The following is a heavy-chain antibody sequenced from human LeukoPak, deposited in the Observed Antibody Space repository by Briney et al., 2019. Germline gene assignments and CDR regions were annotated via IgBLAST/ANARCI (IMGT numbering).Heavy chain of an antibody. V-gene: IGHV4-59*01. CDR3: ARSEYSGYGLDFDY. D-gene: IGHD5-12*01. J-gene: IGHJ4*02. CDR1: GGSFSGCY. Sequence: SETLSLTCAVYGGSFSGCYWNWIRQPPGKGLEWIGYIYYSGGSKYNPSLKSRVTISVDTSKNQFSLKLSSVTAADTAVYYCARSEYSGYGLDFDYWGQGTLVTVSS. CDR2: IYYSGGS.